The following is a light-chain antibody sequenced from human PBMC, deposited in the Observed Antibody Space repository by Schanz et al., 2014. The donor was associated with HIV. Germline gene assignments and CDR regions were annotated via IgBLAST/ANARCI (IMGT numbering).Light chain of an antibody. CDR3: EQHKNRSPFT. V-gene: IGKV1-5*03. Sequence: DVQMTQSPSSLSASVGDRVTITCRASQSIGKSLAWSQQRPGKAPKLLIYQASTLETGVPSTFSGGGSGTEFTLTISSLQPDDIATYYCEQHKNRSPFTFGQGTRLEIK. J-gene: IGKJ2*01. CDR1: QSIGKS. CDR2: QAS.